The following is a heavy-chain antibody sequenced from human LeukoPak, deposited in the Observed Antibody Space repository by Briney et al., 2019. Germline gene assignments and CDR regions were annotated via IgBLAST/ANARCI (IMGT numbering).Heavy chain of an antibody. Sequence: GGSLRLSCAASGFMFSSNWMSWVRLAPGKGLEWVANIKEDGTETYYVDSVKGRFTISRDNAKNSLYLQMNSLRVEDTAVYYCAKEGRSLQTYWGQGTLVTVFS. D-gene: IGHD5-24*01. CDR1: GFMFSSNW. V-gene: IGHV3-7*03. J-gene: IGHJ4*02. CDR2: IKEDGTET. CDR3: AKEGRSLQTY.